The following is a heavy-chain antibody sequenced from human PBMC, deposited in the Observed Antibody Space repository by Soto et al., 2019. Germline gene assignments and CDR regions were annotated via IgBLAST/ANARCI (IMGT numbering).Heavy chain of an antibody. Sequence: SVKVSCKASGGTFSSYAISWVRQAPGQGLEWMGGIIPIFGTANYAQKFQGRVTITADKSTSTAYMELSSLISEDTAVYYCSRGRIAAAGTGYYYYGMDVWGQGTTVTVSS. CDR2: IIPIFGTA. V-gene: IGHV1-69*06. CDR3: SRGRIAAAGTGYYYYGMDV. CDR1: GGTFSSYA. D-gene: IGHD6-13*01. J-gene: IGHJ6*02.